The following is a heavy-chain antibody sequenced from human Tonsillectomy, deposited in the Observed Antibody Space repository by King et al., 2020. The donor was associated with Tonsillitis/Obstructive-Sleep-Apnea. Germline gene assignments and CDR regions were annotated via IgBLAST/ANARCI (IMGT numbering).Heavy chain of an antibody. V-gene: IGHV4-39*01. CDR2: IFYSGST. J-gene: IGHJ4*02. Sequence: QLQESGPGLVKTSETLTLTCTVSGGSISSSPYYWGWIRQPPGKGLEWIGTIFYSGSTYNNPSLKSRVTISVDTSKNQFSLKLNSLTAAETALYYCARSVRGSSWLAWGYWGQGTLVTVSS. D-gene: IGHD6-13*01. CDR1: GGSISSSPYY. CDR3: ARSVRGSSWLAWGY.